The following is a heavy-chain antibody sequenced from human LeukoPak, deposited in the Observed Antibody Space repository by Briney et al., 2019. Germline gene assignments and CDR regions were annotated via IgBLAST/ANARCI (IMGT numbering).Heavy chain of an antibody. V-gene: IGHV3-7*03. D-gene: IGHD3-16*01. J-gene: IGHJ4*02. CDR2: IKQDGSEK. CDR1: GFTFSSYW. Sequence: PGGSLRLSCAASGFTFSSYWMSWVRQAPGKGLEWVANIKQDGSEKYYVDSVKGRFTISRDNAKNSLYLQMNSLRAEDTAVYHCAKMRGIGGDYFDYWGQGTLVTVSS. CDR3: AKMRGIGGDYFDY.